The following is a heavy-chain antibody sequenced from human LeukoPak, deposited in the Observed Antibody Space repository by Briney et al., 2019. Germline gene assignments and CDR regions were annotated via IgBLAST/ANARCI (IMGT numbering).Heavy chain of an antibody. V-gene: IGHV1-69*04. CDR1: GGTFSSYA. CDR2: IIPILGIA. J-gene: IGHJ4*02. CDR3: AREVVDWNDVPCFDY. Sequence: ASVKVSCKASGGTFSSYAISWVRQAPGQGLEWMGRIIPILGIANYAQKFQGRVTITADKSTSTAYMELSSLRSEDTAVYYCAREVVDWNDVPCFDYWGQGTPVTVSS. D-gene: IGHD1-1*01.